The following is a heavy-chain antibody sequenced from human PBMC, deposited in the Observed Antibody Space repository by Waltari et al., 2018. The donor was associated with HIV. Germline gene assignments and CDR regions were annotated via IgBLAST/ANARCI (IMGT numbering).Heavy chain of an antibody. Sequence: QVQRVQSADEITKPRATWSVSCTQSRYTFIDFVINWLRRAPGRGLEWVGRMNPDNGDSGYGHKFRGRFTLTRDTSTDPAYMEVDNLTAEDTDIYFCTKGRRGALFGDEWGQGTLVTVSS. D-gene: IGHD3-3*01. CDR3: TKGRRGALFGDE. V-gene: IGHV1-8*02. CDR1: RYTFIDFV. CDR2: MNPDNGDS. J-gene: IGHJ4*02.